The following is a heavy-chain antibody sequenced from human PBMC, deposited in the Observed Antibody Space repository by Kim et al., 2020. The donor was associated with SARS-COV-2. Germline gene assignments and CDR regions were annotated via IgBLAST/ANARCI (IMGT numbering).Heavy chain of an antibody. J-gene: IGHJ4*02. CDR3: ARGGGYSSGAIDY. Sequence: SETLSLTCAVYGGSFSGYYWSWIRQPPGKGLEWIGEINHSGSTNYNPSLKSRVTISVDTSKNQFSLKLSSVTAADTAVYYCARGGGYSSGAIDYWCQGTL. V-gene: IGHV4-34*01. CDR1: GGSFSGYY. D-gene: IGHD5-18*01. CDR2: INHSGST.